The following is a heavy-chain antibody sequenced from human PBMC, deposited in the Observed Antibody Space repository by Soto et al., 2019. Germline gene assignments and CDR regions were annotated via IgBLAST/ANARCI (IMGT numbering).Heavy chain of an antibody. CDR3: GRDGVGATPLGWFDP. Sequence: QVQLVQSGAEVKKPGASVKVSCKASGYTFIGYYIHWVRQAPGQGLEWMGRINPRRGDTTYAQKFQGRLTMTRDTSLSTAYMELSSLRSDDTAVYYCGRDGVGATPLGWFDPWGQGSLVTVSS. D-gene: IGHD1-26*01. J-gene: IGHJ5*02. CDR1: GYTFIGYY. V-gene: IGHV1-2*06. CDR2: INPRRGDT.